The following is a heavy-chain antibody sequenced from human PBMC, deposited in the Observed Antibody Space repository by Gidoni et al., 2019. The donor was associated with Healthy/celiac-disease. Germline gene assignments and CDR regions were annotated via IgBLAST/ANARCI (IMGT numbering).Heavy chain of an antibody. CDR3: ARDGGLATSNAFDI. CDR1: GGTFSSYT. V-gene: IGHV1-69*08. J-gene: IGHJ3*02. Sequence: QVQPVQSGAEVKKPGSSVKVSCKASGGTFSSYTISWVRQAPGQGLEWMGRIIPMLGIANNAQKFQGRVTIAADKSTSTAYMELSSLRSEDTAVYYCARDGGLATSNAFDIWGQGTMVTVSS. CDR2: IIPMLGIA. D-gene: IGHD3-16*01.